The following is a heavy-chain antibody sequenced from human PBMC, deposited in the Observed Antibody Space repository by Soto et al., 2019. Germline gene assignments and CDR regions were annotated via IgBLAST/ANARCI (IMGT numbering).Heavy chain of an antibody. CDR3: AADLWDRDAFDI. Sequence: EASVKVSCKASGFTSTSSAVQWVRQARGQRLEWIGWIVVGSGNTNHAQKFQERVTITRDMSTSTAYMELSSLRSEDTAVYYCAADLWDRDAFDIWGQGTMVTVS. V-gene: IGHV1-58*01. J-gene: IGHJ3*02. CDR2: IVVGSGNT. D-gene: IGHD1-26*01. CDR1: GFTSTSSA.